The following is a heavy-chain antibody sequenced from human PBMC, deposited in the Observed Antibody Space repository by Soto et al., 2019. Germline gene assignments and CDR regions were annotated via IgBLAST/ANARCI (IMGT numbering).Heavy chain of an antibody. Sequence: QIQLVQSGAEVKKPGASVKVSCKASGYTFTNFGISWVRQSPGQGLEWLGWLSAYNGNTNYAQNFQGRVTMTTDTSTITAYMELRCLLSDDTAGYYCARGWNPIDYWGQGTLVTCSS. D-gene: IGHD1-1*01. CDR2: LSAYNGNT. V-gene: IGHV1-18*01. J-gene: IGHJ4*02. CDR1: GYTFTNFG. CDR3: ARGWNPIDY.